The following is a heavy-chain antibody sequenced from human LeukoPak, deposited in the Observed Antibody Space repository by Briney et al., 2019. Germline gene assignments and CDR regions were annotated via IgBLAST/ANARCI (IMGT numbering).Heavy chain of an antibody. CDR2: IYTSGST. V-gene: IGHV4-61*02. CDR3: ARDSVGATTDY. CDR1: GGSISSGSYY. J-gene: IGHJ4*02. Sequence: SETLSLTCTVSGGSISSGSYYWSWIRQPAGKGLEWIGRIYTSGSTNYNPSLKSRVTISVDTSKNQFSLKLSSVTAADTAVYYCARDSVGATTDYWGQGTLVTVSS. D-gene: IGHD1-26*01.